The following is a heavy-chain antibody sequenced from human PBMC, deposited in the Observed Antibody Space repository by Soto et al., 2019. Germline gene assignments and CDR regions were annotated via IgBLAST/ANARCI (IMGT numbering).Heavy chain of an antibody. CDR2: ISGSGATT. V-gene: IGHV3-23*01. CDR1: GFSFGGYA. CDR3: AKGSRGYTGYVFDY. J-gene: IGHJ4*02. D-gene: IGHD5-12*01. Sequence: EVQLLESGGGLVQPGGSLRLSCATSGFSFGGYAMSWVRQAPGKGLDWVSSISGSGATTYYTNSVKGRFTISRDNSKKTVYLQMNSLRAEDTAVYYCAKGSRGYTGYVFDYWGQGALVTVSS.